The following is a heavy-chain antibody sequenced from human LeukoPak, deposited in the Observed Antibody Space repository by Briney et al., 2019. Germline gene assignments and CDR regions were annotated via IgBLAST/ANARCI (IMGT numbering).Heavy chain of an antibody. D-gene: IGHD3-10*01. Sequence: TGGSLRLSCAASGFTFSSYAMSWVRQAPGKGLEWVSAISGSGGSTYYADSVKGRFTISRDNSKNTLYLQMNSLRAEDTAVYYCARDPGGSGSYYNVDYYGMDVWGQGTTVTVSS. CDR3: ARDPGGSGSYYNVDYYGMDV. J-gene: IGHJ6*02. CDR2: ISGSGGST. CDR1: GFTFSSYA. V-gene: IGHV3-23*01.